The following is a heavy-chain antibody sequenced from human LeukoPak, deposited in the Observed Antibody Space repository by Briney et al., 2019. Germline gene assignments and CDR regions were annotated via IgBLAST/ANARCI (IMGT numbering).Heavy chain of an antibody. CDR2: IYYSGST. Sequence: SETLSLTCTVSGGSISSYYWSWIRQPPGKGLEWIGYIYYSGSTNYNPSLKSRVTISVDTSKNQFSLKLSSVTAADTAVYYCARGTTVTALDYWGQGTLVTVST. CDR3: ARGTTVTALDY. D-gene: IGHD4-17*01. CDR1: GGSISSYY. V-gene: IGHV4-59*01. J-gene: IGHJ4*02.